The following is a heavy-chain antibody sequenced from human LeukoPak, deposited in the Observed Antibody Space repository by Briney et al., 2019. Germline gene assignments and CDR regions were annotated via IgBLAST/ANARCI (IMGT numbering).Heavy chain of an antibody. CDR1: GGSISSYY. CDR3: ARDVNGGYGGCVDY. CDR2: IYYTGST. Sequence: PSETLSLTCTVSGGSISSYYWSWIRQPPGKGLEWIGYIYYTGSTSYNPSLKSRVTISVDTSKNQFSLKLSSVTAADTAVYYCARDVNGGYGGCVDYWGQGTLVTVSS. V-gene: IGHV4-59*01. J-gene: IGHJ4*02. D-gene: IGHD5-12*01.